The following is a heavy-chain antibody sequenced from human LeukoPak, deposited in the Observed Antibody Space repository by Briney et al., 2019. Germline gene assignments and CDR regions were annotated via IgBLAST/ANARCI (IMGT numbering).Heavy chain of an antibody. D-gene: IGHD5-12*01. CDR2: IKSDGSWT. CDR1: GFSIRGYW. Sequence: GGSLRLSCAASGFSIRGYWMHWVRRAPGKGLMWVSRIKSDGSWTNYADSVRGRFTISRDNAKNTLFLQMVGLRAEDTAIYYCVRDGDAYDFDHWGQGILVTVSS. J-gene: IGHJ4*02. CDR3: VRDGDAYDFDH. V-gene: IGHV3-74*01.